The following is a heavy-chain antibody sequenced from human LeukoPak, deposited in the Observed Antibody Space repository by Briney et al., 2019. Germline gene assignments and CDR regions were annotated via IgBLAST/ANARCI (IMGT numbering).Heavy chain of an antibody. CDR3: ARGGSSWYARYFDY. CDR1: GFTFSSYW. Sequence: QPGGSLRLSCAASGFTFSSYWMSWVRQAPGKGLEWVANIKQDGSEKYYVDSVKGRFTISRDNAKNSLYLQMNSLRAEDTAVYYCARGGSSWYARYFDYWGQGTLVTVSS. V-gene: IGHV3-7*01. D-gene: IGHD6-13*01. J-gene: IGHJ4*02. CDR2: IKQDGSEK.